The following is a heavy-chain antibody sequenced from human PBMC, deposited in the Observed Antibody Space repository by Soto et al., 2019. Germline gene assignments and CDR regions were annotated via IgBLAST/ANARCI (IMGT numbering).Heavy chain of an antibody. D-gene: IGHD1-26*01. CDR1: GYTFTSYG. CDR2: ISAYNGNT. CDR3: ARDLVSGSYYVY. V-gene: IGHV1-18*04. J-gene: IGHJ4*02. Sequence: QVQLVQSGAEVKKPGPSAKVSCKASGYTFTSYGITWVRQAPGQGLDWRGWISAYNGNTNYAQKLQGRVTMTTDTATSTAYMELRSLRSDDTAVYYCARDLVSGSYYVYWGQGTLVTVSS.